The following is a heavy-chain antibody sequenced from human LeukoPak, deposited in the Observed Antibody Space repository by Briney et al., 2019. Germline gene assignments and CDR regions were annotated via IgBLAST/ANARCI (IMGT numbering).Heavy chain of an antibody. CDR2: FDPEDGET. D-gene: IGHD6-19*01. CDR1: GYTLTELS. Sequence: ASVKVSCKVSGYTLTELSMRWVRQALGKGLEWMGGFDPEDGETIYAQKFQGRGTMTEDTSTDTAYMELSSLRSEDTAVYYCATGGSGWYDLPYFDYWGQGTLVTVSS. CDR3: ATGGSGWYDLPYFDY. V-gene: IGHV1-24*01. J-gene: IGHJ4*02.